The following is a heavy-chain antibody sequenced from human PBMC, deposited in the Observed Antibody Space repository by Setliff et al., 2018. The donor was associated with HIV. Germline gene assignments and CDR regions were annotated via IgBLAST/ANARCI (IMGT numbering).Heavy chain of an antibody. D-gene: IGHD3-22*01. CDR2: IKQDGSEK. Sequence: PGGSLRLSCAASGFTFSSYWMSWVRQAPGKGLEWVANIKQDGSEKYYVDSVKGRFTISRDNAKNSLYLQMNSLRAEDTAVYYCASSRPPDDSSGYLDHWGQGTLVTVSS. CDR3: ASSRPPDDSSGYLDH. V-gene: IGHV3-7*01. CDR1: GFTFSSYW. J-gene: IGHJ4*01.